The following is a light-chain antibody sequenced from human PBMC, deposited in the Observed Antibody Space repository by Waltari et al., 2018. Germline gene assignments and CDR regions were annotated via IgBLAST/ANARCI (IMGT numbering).Light chain of an antibody. Sequence: SALTQPASVSGSPGHSIPISCTGTSRDVGGYNYVSWYQQHPGKAPKLIIFDVSNRPSGVSSRFSGSKSGNTASLTISGLQAQDEADYYCSSYISSDTLELFGGGTSLTVL. V-gene: IGLV2-14*03. CDR2: DVS. CDR1: SRDVGGYNY. J-gene: IGLJ2*01. CDR3: SSYISSDTLEL.